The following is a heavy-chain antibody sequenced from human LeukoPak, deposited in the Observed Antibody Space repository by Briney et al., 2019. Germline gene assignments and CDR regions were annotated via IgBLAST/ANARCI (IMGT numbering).Heavy chain of an antibody. CDR1: GFTFSTYW. Sequence: GGSLRLSCAASGFTFSTYWMSWVRQAPGKGLELVSYISSSGSTIYYAASVKGRFTISRDNAKNSLYLQMNSLRAEDTAVYYCARTFMTTVTTHDYWGQGTLVTVSS. CDR2: ISSSGSTI. V-gene: IGHV3-48*04. J-gene: IGHJ4*02. D-gene: IGHD4-17*01. CDR3: ARTFMTTVTTHDY.